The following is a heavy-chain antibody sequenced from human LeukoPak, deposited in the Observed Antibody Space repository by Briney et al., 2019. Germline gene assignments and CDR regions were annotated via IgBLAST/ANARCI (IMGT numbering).Heavy chain of an antibody. Sequence: ASVKVSCKASGYTFTSYAMRWVRQAPGQRLEWMGWINAGNGNTKYSQKFQGRVTITRDTSASTAYMELSSLRSEDTAVYYCARDSRGYSYGYGYWGQGTLVTVSS. CDR3: ARDSRGYSYGYGY. V-gene: IGHV1-3*01. CDR2: INAGNGNT. J-gene: IGHJ4*02. D-gene: IGHD5-18*01. CDR1: GYTFTSYA.